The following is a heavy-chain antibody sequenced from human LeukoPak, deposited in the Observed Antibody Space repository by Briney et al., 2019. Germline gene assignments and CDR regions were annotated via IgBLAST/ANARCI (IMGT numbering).Heavy chain of an antibody. CDR3: ATSESGRSWDWFAP. D-gene: IGHD3-10*01. Sequence: SVKVSCKASGGSFRTYPISWVRQAPGQGLEWMGGLTQFFRRTNYTQKFQGRLTITTDESSSTAYMELSDLKSDDTAVYYCATSESGRSWDWFAPWGQGTLVTVSS. J-gene: IGHJ5*02. V-gene: IGHV1-69*05. CDR2: LTQFFRRT. CDR1: GGSFRTYP.